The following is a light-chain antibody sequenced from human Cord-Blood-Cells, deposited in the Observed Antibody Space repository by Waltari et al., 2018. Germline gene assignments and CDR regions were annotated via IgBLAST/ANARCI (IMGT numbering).Light chain of an antibody. V-gene: IGLV2-14*01. CDR3: SSYTSSSTRV. CDR1: SSDDGGYNY. CDR2: DVS. Sequence: QSALTQPASVSASPGQSITISCTGTSSDDGGYNYATCYQQHPGKAPKLMIYDVSNRPSGVSNRFSGSKSGNTASLTISGLQAEDEADIYCSSYTSSSTRVFGGGTKLTVL. J-gene: IGLJ3*02.